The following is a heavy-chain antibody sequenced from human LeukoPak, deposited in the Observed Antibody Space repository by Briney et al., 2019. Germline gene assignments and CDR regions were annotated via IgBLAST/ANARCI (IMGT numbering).Heavy chain of an antibody. V-gene: IGHV3-7*01. Sequence: GGSLRLSCAASGFTFSSYWMSWVRQAPGKGLEWVANIKQDGSEKYYVDSVKGRFTISRDNAKNSLYLQMNSLRAEDTAAYYCARNYYDSSGYYSLCAFDIWGQGTMVTVSS. D-gene: IGHD3-22*01. J-gene: IGHJ3*02. CDR3: ARNYYDSSGYYSLCAFDI. CDR1: GFTFSSYW. CDR2: IKQDGSEK.